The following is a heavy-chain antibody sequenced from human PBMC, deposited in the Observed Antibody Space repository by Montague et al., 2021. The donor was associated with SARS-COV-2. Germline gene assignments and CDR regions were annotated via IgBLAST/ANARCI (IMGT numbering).Heavy chain of an antibody. V-gene: IGHV4-4*02. CDR1: GGSISSSNW. CDR2: IYHSGST. Sequence: SETLSLTCAVSGGSISSSNWWSWVRQPPGKGLEWIGEIYHSGSTNYNPSLKSRVTISVDTSKNQFSLKLSSVTAADTAVYYCASITLGYCSSTSCYSDWFDPWGQGTLVTVSS. D-gene: IGHD2-2*02. J-gene: IGHJ5*02. CDR3: ASITLGYCSSTSCYSDWFDP.